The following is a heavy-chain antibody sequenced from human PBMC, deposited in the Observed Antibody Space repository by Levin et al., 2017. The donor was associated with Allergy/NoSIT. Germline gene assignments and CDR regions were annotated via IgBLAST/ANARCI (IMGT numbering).Heavy chain of an antibody. Sequence: GGSLRLSCATSGFTFSTYGLHWVRQAPGKGLEWVALISHDGSNKYYTDSVKGRFTISRDNSKNMLYLQMNSLRAEDTAVYYCAKDYDDFLTGYEFDPWGQGTLVTVSS. CDR2: ISHDGSNK. J-gene: IGHJ5*02. CDR3: AKDYDDFLTGYEFDP. D-gene: IGHD3-9*01. V-gene: IGHV3-30*18. CDR1: GFTFSTYG.